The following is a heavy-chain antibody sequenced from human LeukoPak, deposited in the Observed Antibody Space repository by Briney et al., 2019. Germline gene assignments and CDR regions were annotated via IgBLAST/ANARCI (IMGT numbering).Heavy chain of an antibody. V-gene: IGHV3-7*01. CDR1: GFTFSSYW. J-gene: IGHJ4*02. Sequence: GGSLRLSCAASGFTFSSYWMSWVRQAPGKGLEGVANIKQDGSEKYYVDSVKGRFTISRDNAKNSLYLQMNSLRAEDTAVYYCARVASGGWSYYFDYWGQGTLVTVSS. D-gene: IGHD6-19*01. CDR2: IKQDGSEK. CDR3: ARVASGGWSYYFDY.